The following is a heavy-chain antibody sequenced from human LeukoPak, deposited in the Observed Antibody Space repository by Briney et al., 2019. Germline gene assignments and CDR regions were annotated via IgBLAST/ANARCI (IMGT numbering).Heavy chain of an antibody. CDR3: ARSAYLYDSTGYYSLDY. CDR2: IIPMFGRT. D-gene: IGHD3-22*01. J-gene: IGHJ4*02. CDR1: GGTPSSDA. Sequence: GASVKVSCKASGGTPSSDAISWVRQALGQGLEWMGGIIPMFGRTNYAQKFQGRVTINTDVSTSTAYMELSSLRSEDTAMYYCARSAYLYDSTGYYSLDYWGQGTLVTVSS. V-gene: IGHV1-69*05.